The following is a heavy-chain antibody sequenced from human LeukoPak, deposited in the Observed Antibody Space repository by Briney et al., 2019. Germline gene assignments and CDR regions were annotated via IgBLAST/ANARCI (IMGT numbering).Heavy chain of an antibody. CDR3: ARGTKSPRTTVLTSFWYFDL. CDR2: VHTTGSL. Sequence: PSQTLSLTCTVSGGSITSDVHYWNWIRQSAEKGLEWIGRVHTTGSLDYNPSLKSRVTISIDTSSNHFSLMMDSVTTTDTAVYYCARGTKSPRTTVLTSFWYFDLWGRGTLVTVSS. D-gene: IGHD4-17*01. CDR1: GGSITSDVHY. V-gene: IGHV4-61*02. J-gene: IGHJ2*01.